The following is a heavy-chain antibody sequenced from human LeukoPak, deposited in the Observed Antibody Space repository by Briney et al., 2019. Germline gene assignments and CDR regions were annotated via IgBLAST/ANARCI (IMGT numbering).Heavy chain of an antibody. CDR3: ARDKGSDEGSKFDY. CDR1: GFTFSRYW. J-gene: IGHJ4*02. V-gene: IGHV3-7*03. Sequence: GGSLGLSCAASGFTFSRYWMSWVRQAPGKGLEWVANIKQDGGEKYYVDSVKGRFTISRDNAKNSLYLQVNGLRADDTAVYYCARDKGSDEGSKFDYWGQGTLVTVSS. CDR2: IKQDGGEK.